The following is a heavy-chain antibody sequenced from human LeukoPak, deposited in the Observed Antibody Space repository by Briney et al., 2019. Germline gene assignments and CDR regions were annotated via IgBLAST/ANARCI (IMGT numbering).Heavy chain of an antibody. Sequence: GASVKVSCKASGYTFTSYYMHWVRQAPGQGLEWMGIINPSGGSTSYAQKFQGRVTMTRDTSTSTVYMELSSVRSEDTAVYYCARGVYCSGGSCYQFDYWGQGTLVTVSS. V-gene: IGHV1-46*01. CDR3: ARGVYCSGGSCYQFDY. D-gene: IGHD2-15*01. J-gene: IGHJ4*02. CDR2: INPSGGST. CDR1: GYTFTSYY.